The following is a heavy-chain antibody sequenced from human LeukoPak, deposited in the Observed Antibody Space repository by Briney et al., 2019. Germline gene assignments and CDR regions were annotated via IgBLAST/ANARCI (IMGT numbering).Heavy chain of an antibody. V-gene: IGHV4-30-4*08. D-gene: IGHD6-13*01. Sequence: SSETLSLTCTVSGGSISSGDYYWSWIRQPPGKGLEWIGYIYYSGSTYYNPSHKSRVTISVDTSKNQFSLKLSSVTAADTAVYYCARDLEAAAAPDYWGQGTLVTVSS. CDR2: IYYSGST. J-gene: IGHJ4*02. CDR3: ARDLEAAAAPDY. CDR1: GGSISSGDYY.